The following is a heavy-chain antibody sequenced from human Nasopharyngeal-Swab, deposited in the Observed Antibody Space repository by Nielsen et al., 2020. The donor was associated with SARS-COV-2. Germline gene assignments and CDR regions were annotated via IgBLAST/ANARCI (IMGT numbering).Heavy chain of an antibody. CDR2: IYYSGST. CDR3: ARDGVVATAYYYYYGMDV. J-gene: IGHJ6*02. D-gene: IGHD2-15*01. V-gene: IGHV4-59*01. Sequence: SETLSLTCTVSGGSISSYYWSWIRQPPGKGLEWIGYIYYSGSTNYNPSLKSRVTISVDTSKNQFSLKLSSVAAADTAVYYCARDGVVATAYYYYYGMDVWGQGTTVTVSS. CDR1: GGSISSYY.